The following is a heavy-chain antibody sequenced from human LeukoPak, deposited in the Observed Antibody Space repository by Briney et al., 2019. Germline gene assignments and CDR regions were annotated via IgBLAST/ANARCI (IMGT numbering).Heavy chain of an antibody. V-gene: IGHV4-31*03. Sequence: SETLSLICTVSGASISHGGYYWSWIRHYPGKGLEWIGSIYYSGSTYYNPSLKSRVILSVDTSKNQFSLNLSSVTAADTAVYYCARDRYCSGGTCPNWFDPWGQGTLVTVSS. CDR1: GASISHGGYY. CDR3: ARDRYCSGGTCPNWFDP. D-gene: IGHD2-15*01. J-gene: IGHJ5*02. CDR2: IYYSGST.